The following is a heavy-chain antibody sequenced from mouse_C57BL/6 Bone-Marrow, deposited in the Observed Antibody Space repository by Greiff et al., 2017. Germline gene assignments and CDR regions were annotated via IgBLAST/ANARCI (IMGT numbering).Heavy chain of an antibody. Sequence: EVQLVESGGGLVKPGGSLKLSCAASGFTFSDYGMHWVRQAPEKGLEWVAYISSGSSTIYYADTVKGRFTISRDNAKNTLFLQMTSLRSEDTAMYYCARGGYYWGQGTLVTVSA. CDR1: GFTFSDYG. CDR2: ISSGSSTI. V-gene: IGHV5-17*01. CDR3: ARGGYY. J-gene: IGHJ3*01.